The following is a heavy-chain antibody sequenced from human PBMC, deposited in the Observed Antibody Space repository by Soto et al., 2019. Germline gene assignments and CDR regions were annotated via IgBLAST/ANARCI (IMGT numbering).Heavy chain of an antibody. V-gene: IGHV3-48*03. CDR2: ISSSGSTI. Sequence: EVQLVESGGGLVQPGGSLRLSCAASGFTFSSYEMNWVRQAPGKGLEWVAYISSSGSTIYYADAVKGRFTISRDNAKNSLYLQMNCLRAEDRAVYYCARDPTVTTGLYFDLRGRVTLVTVSS. CDR3: ARDPTVTTGLYFDL. CDR1: GFTFSSYE. J-gene: IGHJ2*01. D-gene: IGHD4-4*01.